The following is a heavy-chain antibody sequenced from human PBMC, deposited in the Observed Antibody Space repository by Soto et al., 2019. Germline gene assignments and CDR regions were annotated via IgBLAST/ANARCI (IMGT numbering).Heavy chain of an antibody. CDR3: ARGDYNLSPFFYY. CDR1: GGSISSSSYY. D-gene: IGHD1-20*01. Sequence: SETLSLTCTVSGGSISSSSYYWGWIRQPPGKGLEWIGSIYYSGSTYYNPSLKSRVTISVDTSKNQFSLKLSSVTAADTAVYYCARGDYNLSPFFYYWGQGTLVTVSS. V-gene: IGHV4-39*01. J-gene: IGHJ4*02. CDR2: IYYSGST.